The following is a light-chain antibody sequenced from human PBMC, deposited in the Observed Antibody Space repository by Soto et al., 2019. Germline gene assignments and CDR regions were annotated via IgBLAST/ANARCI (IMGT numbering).Light chain of an antibody. CDR2: DTF. J-gene: IGKJ2*01. V-gene: IGKV3-20*01. CDR1: QTVSSSY. CDR3: HQYSGPPYT. Sequence: EIVLTQSPGTLSLSPGERVTLSCRASQTVSSSYFGWFQQRPGQAPRLLIYDTFYRATGIPDRFSASGSGTDCTLTISRLEPEDFAVYYCHQYSGPPYTVGQGTKLEI.